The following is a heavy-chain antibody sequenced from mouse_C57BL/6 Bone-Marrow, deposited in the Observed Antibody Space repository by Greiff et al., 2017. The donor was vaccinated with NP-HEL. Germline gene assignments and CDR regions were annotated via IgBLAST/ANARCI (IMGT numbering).Heavy chain of an antibody. CDR3: AREDYGSPLFDY. D-gene: IGHD1-1*01. Sequence: EVQLKESGPELVKPGASVKMSCKASGYTFTDYNMHWVKQSHGKSLEWIGYINPNNGGTSYNQKFKGKATLTVNKSSSTAYMELRSLTSEDSAVYYCAREDYGSPLFDYWGQGTTLTVSS. CDR2: INPNNGGT. J-gene: IGHJ2*01. V-gene: IGHV1-22*01. CDR1: GYTFTDYN.